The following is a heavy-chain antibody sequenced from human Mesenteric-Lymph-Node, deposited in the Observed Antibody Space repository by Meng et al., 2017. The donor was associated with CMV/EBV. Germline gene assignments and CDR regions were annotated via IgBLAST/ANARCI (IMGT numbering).Heavy chain of an antibody. CDR1: GYYISSGYF. CDR3: ASDSSGWSEDYFGN. V-gene: IGHV4-38-2*02. Sequence: SETLSLTCSVSGYYISSGYFWVWIRQFPGKGLEWIGNIDHSGTTNSNPSLRSRLSMSVDLANNQFSLKLDSVTAADTAVYYCASDSSGWSEDYFGNWGQGTLVTVSS. CDR2: IDHSGTT. D-gene: IGHD6-19*01. J-gene: IGHJ4*02.